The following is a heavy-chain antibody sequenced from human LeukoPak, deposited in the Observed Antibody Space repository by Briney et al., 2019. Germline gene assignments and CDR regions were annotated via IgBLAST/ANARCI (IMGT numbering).Heavy chain of an antibody. CDR3: AKGPYPDFWPFDR. Sequence: GGSLRLSCAASGFTFSNTWMSWVRQAPGKGLEWVAFVRDDGINEFYADSVKGRFTISRDNSKNTLYLQMNSLKPGDTAVYYCAKGPYPDFWPFDRWGQGTLATVSS. CDR2: VRDDGINE. J-gene: IGHJ4*02. D-gene: IGHD3-3*01. CDR1: GFTFSNTW. V-gene: IGHV3-30*02.